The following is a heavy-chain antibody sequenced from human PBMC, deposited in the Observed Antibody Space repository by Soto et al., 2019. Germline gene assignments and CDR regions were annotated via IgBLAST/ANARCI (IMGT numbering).Heavy chain of an antibody. Sequence: SDTLSLTCAVSGGSISSGGYSWSWIRQPPGKGLEWIGYIYHSGSTYYNPSLKSRVTISVDRSKNQFSLKLSSVTAADTAVYYCARASNYDILTGYYYGMDVWGQGTTVTVSS. V-gene: IGHV4-30-2*01. CDR3: ARASNYDILTGYYYGMDV. J-gene: IGHJ6*02. D-gene: IGHD3-9*01. CDR1: GGSISSGGYS. CDR2: IYHSGST.